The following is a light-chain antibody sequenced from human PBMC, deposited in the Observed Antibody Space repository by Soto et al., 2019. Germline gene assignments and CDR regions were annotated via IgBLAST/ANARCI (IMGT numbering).Light chain of an antibody. J-gene: IGKJ3*01. CDR1: YNISSW. Sequence: DIQMTQSPSSLAASVGDRVTITCRASYNISSWLAWYQQKPGKAPKLLIYDASSLESGVPSRFSGSGSGTDFTLTISSLEPEDFALYYCQQRSNWPPFTFGPGTMVDIK. V-gene: IGKV1-5*01. CDR3: QQRSNWPPFT. CDR2: DAS.